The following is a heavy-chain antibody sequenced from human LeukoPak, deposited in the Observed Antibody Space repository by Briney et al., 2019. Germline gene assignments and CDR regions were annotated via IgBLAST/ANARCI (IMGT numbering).Heavy chain of an antibody. J-gene: IGHJ1*01. CDR1: GFTFSSYG. CDR2: ISYDGSNK. CDR3: GREHTTIDPGYFQH. D-gene: IGHD5-18*01. Sequence: PGRSLRLSCAASGFTFSSYGMHWVRQAPGKGLEWVAVISYDGSNKYYADSVKGRFTISRDNAKNSLFMQMNSLRVEDTAVYYCGREHTTIDPGYFQHWSQGTLVTVSS. V-gene: IGHV3-30*03.